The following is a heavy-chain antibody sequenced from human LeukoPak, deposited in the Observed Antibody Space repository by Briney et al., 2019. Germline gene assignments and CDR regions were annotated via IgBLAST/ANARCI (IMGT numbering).Heavy chain of an antibody. J-gene: IGHJ4*02. D-gene: IGHD6-13*01. CDR1: GGSFSGYY. V-gene: IGHV4-34*01. Sequence: SETLSLTCAVYGGSFSGYYWSWIRQPPGKGLEWIGEINYSGSTNYNPSLKSRVTISVDTSKKQFSLKLSSVTAADTAVYYCARPGSSWYFDYWGQGTLVTVSS. CDR3: ARPGSSWYFDY. CDR2: INYSGST.